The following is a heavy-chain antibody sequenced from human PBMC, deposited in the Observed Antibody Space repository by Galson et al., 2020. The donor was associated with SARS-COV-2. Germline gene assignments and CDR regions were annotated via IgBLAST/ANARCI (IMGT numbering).Heavy chain of an antibody. CDR1: GYTFGTLS. CDR2: IRSGISYI. D-gene: IGHD3-22*01. CDR3: ASALSPYYYESSGQLDY. Sequence: TGGSLSPSSQPSGYTFGTLSRNCVSQAPGKGLGWVSSIRSGISYIYNTDSVKGRLTISRDNAKNSLYLQMNSRRAEAPAVYYCASALSPYYYESSGQLDYWGQGTLVTVSS. J-gene: IGHJ4*02. V-gene: IGHV3-21*01.